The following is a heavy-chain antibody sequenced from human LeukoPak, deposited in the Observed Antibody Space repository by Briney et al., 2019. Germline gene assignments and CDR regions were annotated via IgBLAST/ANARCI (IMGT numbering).Heavy chain of an antibody. V-gene: IGHV1-2*02. CDR2: INTDSDIT. CDR1: GYSFTDHY. J-gene: IGHJ5*02. CDR3: AREGETGNWFDP. Sequence: ASVKVSCKASGYSFTDHYVHWVRQAPGQALEWMGWINTDSDITNSAQKVQGRVIMTRDTSISAVYMELSRLRYDDTAIYYCAREGETGNWFDPWGQGTLVTVSS. D-gene: IGHD1-14*01.